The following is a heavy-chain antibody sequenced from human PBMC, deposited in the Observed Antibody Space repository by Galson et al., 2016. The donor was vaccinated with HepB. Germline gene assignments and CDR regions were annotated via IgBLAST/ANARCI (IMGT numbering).Heavy chain of an antibody. J-gene: IGHJ5*02. CDR2: IYYSGTT. Sequence: SETLSLTCSVSGGSISSYYWSWIRQPPGKGLEWIGDIYYSGTTNYNPSIKSRLTISVATSKSQFSLKLRSVTASDTAVYYWARIRGGTTPFGWLDPWGQGTLVTVSS. CDR3: ARIRGGTTPFGWLDP. CDR1: GGSISSYY. D-gene: IGHD1-1*01. V-gene: IGHV4-59*01.